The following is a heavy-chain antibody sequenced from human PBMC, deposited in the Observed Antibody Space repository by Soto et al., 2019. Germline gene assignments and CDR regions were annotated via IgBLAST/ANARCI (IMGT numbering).Heavy chain of an antibody. CDR3: ARAEWDSYGSYYFDY. V-gene: IGHV4-30-2*01. Sequence: SETLSLTCAVSGGSISSGGYSWSWIRQPPGKGLEWIGYIYHSGSTYYNPSLKSRVTISVDRSKNQFSLKLSSVTAADTAVYYCARAEWDSYGSYYFDYWGQGTLVTVSS. D-gene: IGHD5-18*01. CDR1: GGSISSGGYS. CDR2: IYHSGST. J-gene: IGHJ4*02.